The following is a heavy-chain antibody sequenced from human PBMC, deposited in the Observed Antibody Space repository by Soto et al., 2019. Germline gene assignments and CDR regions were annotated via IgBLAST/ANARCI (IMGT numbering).Heavy chain of an antibody. V-gene: IGHV3-74*01. CDR1: GFAFGSYW. J-gene: IGHJ6*02. Sequence: EVQLVESGGGLVQPGGSLRLSCAAPGFAFGSYWMHWVRQAPGKGLVWVSHISLDGSRTNYADSVKGRFTISRDNAKNTLYLLMNSLRAEDTAVYYCARAPPGYSLGYRYYSMDVWGQGTAVTVSS. CDR3: ARAPPGYSLGYRYYSMDV. CDR2: ISLDGSRT. D-gene: IGHD2-21*01.